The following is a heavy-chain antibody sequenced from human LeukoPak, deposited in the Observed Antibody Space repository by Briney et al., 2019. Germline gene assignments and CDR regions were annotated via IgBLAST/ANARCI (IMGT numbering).Heavy chain of an antibody. D-gene: IGHD4-17*01. J-gene: IGHJ4*02. CDR2: IYYSGSI. CDR1: GGSISSYY. V-gene: IGHV4-59*01. CDR3: ARGFIYGDYEPPQYYFDY. Sequence: SETLSLTCTASGGSISSYYWSWIRQPPGKGLEWIGYIYYSGSINYNPSLKSRVTISVDTSKNQFSLKLSSVTAADTAVYYCARGFIYGDYEPPQYYFDYWGQGTLVTVSS.